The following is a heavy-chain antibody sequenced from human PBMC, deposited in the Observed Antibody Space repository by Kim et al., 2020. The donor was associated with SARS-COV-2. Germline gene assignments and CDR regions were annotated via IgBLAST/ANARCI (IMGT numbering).Heavy chain of an antibody. CDR1: GFTFSDYY. Sequence: GGSLRLSCAASGFTFSDYYMSWIRQAPGKGLEWVSYISSGGSTIYYADSVKGRFTISRDNAKNSLYLQRNNLKAEDTAVYYCARAGGITFGGVIVIQAFDIWGQGTMVTVSS. CDR3: ARAGGITFGGVIVIQAFDI. CDR2: ISSGGSTI. V-gene: IGHV3-11*01. D-gene: IGHD3-16*02. J-gene: IGHJ3*02.